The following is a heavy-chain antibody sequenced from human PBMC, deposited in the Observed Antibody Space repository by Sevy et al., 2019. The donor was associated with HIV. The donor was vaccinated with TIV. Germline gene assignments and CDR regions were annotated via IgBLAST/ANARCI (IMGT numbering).Heavy chain of an antibody. CDR2: ISGSGDST. J-gene: IGHJ6*02. CDR3: AKVVVSADIAPFYYYAYGMDV. V-gene: IGHV3-23*01. CDR1: GFTFSNYA. Sequence: GGSLRLSCAASGFTFSNYAINWVRQAPGKGLEWVSRISGSGDSTFYADSVKGRFTISRDNSKNTVHLQMNSLRVEDTVVYYCAKVVVSADIAPFYYYAYGMDVWGQGTTVTVSS. D-gene: IGHD2-15*01.